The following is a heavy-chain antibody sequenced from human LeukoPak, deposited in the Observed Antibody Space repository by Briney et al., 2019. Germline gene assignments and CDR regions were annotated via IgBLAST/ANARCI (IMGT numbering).Heavy chain of an antibody. J-gene: IGHJ6*02. V-gene: IGHV4-34*01. CDR3: AREKYYDFWSGRPYYYYGMDV. CDR1: GGSFSGYY. Sequence: SETQSLTCAVYGGSFSGYYWSWIRQPPGKGLEWIGEINHSGSTNYNPSLKSRVTISVDTSKNQFSLKLSSVTAADTAVYYCAREKYYDFWSGRPYYYYGMDVWGQGTTVTVSS. D-gene: IGHD3-3*01. CDR2: INHSGST.